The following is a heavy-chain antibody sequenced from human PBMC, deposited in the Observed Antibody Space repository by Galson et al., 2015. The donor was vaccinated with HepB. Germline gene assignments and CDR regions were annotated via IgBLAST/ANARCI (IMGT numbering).Heavy chain of an antibody. D-gene: IGHD2-2*01. V-gene: IGHV1-2*04. CDR2: INPNSGGT. CDR1: GYTFTSYY. Sequence: SVKVSCKASGYTFTSYYMHWVRQAPGQGLEWMGWINPNSGGTNYAQKFQGWVTMTRDTSISTAYMELSRLRSDDTAVYYCARCRGSSTSCSFDYWGQGTLVTVSS. J-gene: IGHJ4*02. CDR3: ARCRGSSTSCSFDY.